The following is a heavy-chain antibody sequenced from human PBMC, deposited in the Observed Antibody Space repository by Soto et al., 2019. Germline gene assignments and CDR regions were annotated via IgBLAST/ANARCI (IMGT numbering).Heavy chain of an antibody. J-gene: IGHJ3*02. CDR3: ADATPAFDI. Sequence: GGSLILSSAASGFTFSSYSMNLVRQAPGKGLEWVSYISSSSSTIYYADSVKGRFTISRDNAKNSLYLQMNSLRAEDTAVYYCADATPAFDIWGQGTMVTVSS. V-gene: IGHV3-48*01. CDR2: ISSSSSTI. CDR1: GFTFSSYS. D-gene: IGHD2-15*01.